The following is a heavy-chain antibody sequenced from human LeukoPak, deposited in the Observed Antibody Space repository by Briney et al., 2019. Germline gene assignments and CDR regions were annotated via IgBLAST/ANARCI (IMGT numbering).Heavy chain of an antibody. J-gene: IGHJ5*02. CDR1: GITLSNYG. CDR2: ISDSGGRT. CDR3: ERHYYGWFDP. Sequence: GGSLRLSCAVSGITLSNYGMSWVRQAPGKGLEWVAGISDSGGRTNYADSGKGRFTMSRDSPKNTLYLQMKSLRAEDTAVYYCERHYYGWFDPWGQGTLVTVSS. V-gene: IGHV3-23*01. D-gene: IGHD1-26*01.